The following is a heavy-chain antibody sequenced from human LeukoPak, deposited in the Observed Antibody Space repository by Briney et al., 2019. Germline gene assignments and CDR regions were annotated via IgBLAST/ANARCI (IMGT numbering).Heavy chain of an antibody. CDR1: GFTFSSYA. CDR3: AKDPGAGVTSGYYYYYGMDV. V-gene: IGHV3-23*01. J-gene: IGHJ6*02. Sequence: GGSLRLSCAASGFTFSSYAMSWVRQAPGKGREWVSAISGSGGSTYYADSVKGRFTISRDNSKNTLYLQMNSLRAEDTAVYYCAKDPGAGVTSGYYYYYGMDVWGQGTTVTVSS. CDR2: ISGSGGST. D-gene: IGHD3-16*01.